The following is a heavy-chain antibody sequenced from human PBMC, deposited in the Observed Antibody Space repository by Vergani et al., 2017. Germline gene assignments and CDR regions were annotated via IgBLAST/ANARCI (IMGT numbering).Heavy chain of an antibody. V-gene: IGHV4-30-2*01. Sequence: QLQLQESGSGLVKPSQTLSLTCAVSGGSISSGGYSWSWIRQPPGKGLEWIGYIYHSGSTYYNPSLKSRVTISIDRSKNQFSLKLSSVTAADTAVYYCARAQLELRWSYYYMDVWGKGTTVTVSS. J-gene: IGHJ6*03. CDR2: IYHSGST. D-gene: IGHD1-7*01. CDR1: GGSISSGGYS. CDR3: ARAQLELRWSYYYMDV.